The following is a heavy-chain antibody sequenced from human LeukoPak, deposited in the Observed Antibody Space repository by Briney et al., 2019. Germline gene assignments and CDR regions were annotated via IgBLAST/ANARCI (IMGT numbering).Heavy chain of an antibody. CDR3: ARGGYSSGAAAADAFDI. CDR2: FYPGDSDT. J-gene: IGHJ3*02. CDR1: GYSFTCYW. V-gene: IGHV5-51*01. Sequence: GESPEISCKGSGYSFTCYWIGWVRQMPGKGVEWGGIFYPGDSDTRYSPSFQGQVTISAAKSISTAYLQLSSLKASDTAMYYCARGGYSSGAAAADAFDIWGQGTMVTVSS. D-gene: IGHD6-19*01.